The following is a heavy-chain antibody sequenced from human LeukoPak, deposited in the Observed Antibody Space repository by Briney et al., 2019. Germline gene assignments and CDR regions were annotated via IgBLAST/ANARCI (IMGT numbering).Heavy chain of an antibody. CDR2: IIPIFGTA. V-gene: IGHV1-69*13. D-gene: IGHD3-22*01. Sequence: SVKVSCKASGYTFTSYGISWVRQAPGQGLEWMGGIIPIFGTANYAQKFQGRVTITADESTSTAYMELSSLRSEDTAVYYCARSGAEYYYDSSGYIDYWGQGTLVTVSS. CDR3: ARSGAEYYYDSSGYIDY. J-gene: IGHJ4*02. CDR1: GYTFTSYG.